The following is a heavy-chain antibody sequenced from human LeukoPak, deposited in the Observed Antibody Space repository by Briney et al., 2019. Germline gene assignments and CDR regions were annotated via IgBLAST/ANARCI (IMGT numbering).Heavy chain of an antibody. V-gene: IGHV3-30*02. CDR1: GFTFRTSG. Sequence: GGSLRLSCAASGFTFRTSGMHWVRQAPGKGLEWVAFLQFDGSSEYYADSVKGRFTVSRDNSRNTLYLQMNSLRAEDTAVYYCAKDFYGSGSYRGPDYWGQGTLITVSS. CDR3: AKDFYGSGSYRGPDY. D-gene: IGHD3-10*01. CDR2: LQFDGSSE. J-gene: IGHJ4*02.